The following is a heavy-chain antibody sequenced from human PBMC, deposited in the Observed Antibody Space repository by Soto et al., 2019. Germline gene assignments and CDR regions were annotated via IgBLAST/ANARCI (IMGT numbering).Heavy chain of an antibody. Sequence: GASVKVSCKASGGTFSSYAISWVRQAPGQGLEWMGGIIPIFGTANYAQKFQGRVTITADESTSTAYMELSSLRSEDTAVYYCARVRYCSSTSCYFVLKYNWFDPWGQGTLVTVSS. J-gene: IGHJ5*02. CDR1: GGTFSSYA. V-gene: IGHV1-69*13. CDR2: IIPIFGTA. D-gene: IGHD2-2*01. CDR3: ARVRYCSSTSCYFVLKYNWFDP.